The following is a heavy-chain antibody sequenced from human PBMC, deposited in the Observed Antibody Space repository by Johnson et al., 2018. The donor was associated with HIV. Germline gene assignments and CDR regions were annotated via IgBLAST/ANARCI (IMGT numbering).Heavy chain of an antibody. Sequence: QVQLVESGGGVVRPGGSLGLSCAASGFTFSRYGMHWVRQAPGKGLEWVAVISYDGSNKYYAAAVKGRSTISRDNSKNTLYLQMNSLRAEDTAVYYCAKDERAAAGTRGLDAFDIWGQGTMVTVSA. D-gene: IGHD6-13*01. CDR2: ISYDGSNK. J-gene: IGHJ3*02. CDR1: GFTFSRYG. V-gene: IGHV3-30*18. CDR3: AKDERAAAGTRGLDAFDI.